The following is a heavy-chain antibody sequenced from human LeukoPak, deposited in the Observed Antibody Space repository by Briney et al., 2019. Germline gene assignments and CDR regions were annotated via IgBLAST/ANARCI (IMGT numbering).Heavy chain of an antibody. Sequence: PGGSLRLSCVASDFIFSSYWMTWVRQAPGKGLEWVANIKQDGGETYYVGSVKGRFTISRDNAQNSLYLQMYSLRAEDTAIYYCAGGVWPRSNYWGQGTLVTVSS. CDR2: IKQDGGET. D-gene: IGHD6-13*01. V-gene: IGHV3-7*01. J-gene: IGHJ4*02. CDR3: AGGVWPRSNY. CDR1: DFIFSSYW.